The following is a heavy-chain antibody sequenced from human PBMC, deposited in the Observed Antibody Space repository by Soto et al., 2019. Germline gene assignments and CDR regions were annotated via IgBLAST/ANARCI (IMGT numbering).Heavy chain of an antibody. CDR1: GGSISSGDYY. D-gene: IGHD3-22*01. J-gene: IGHJ4*02. Sequence: SETLSLTCTVSGGSISSGDYYWSWIRQPPGKGLEWIGYIYYSGSTYYNPSLKSRVTISVDTSKNQFSLKLSSVTAADTAVYYCTGGRTYYYDSSGYSLNDYWGQGTLVTVSS. CDR3: TGGRTYYYDSSGYSLNDY. V-gene: IGHV4-30-4*01. CDR2: IYYSGST.